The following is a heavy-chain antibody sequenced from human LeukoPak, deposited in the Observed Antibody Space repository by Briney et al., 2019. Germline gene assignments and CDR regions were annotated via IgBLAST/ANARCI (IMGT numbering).Heavy chain of an antibody. V-gene: IGHV3-11*01. J-gene: IGHJ5*02. CDR2: ISSSGSTI. D-gene: IGHD6-19*01. CDR3: AKGASSGWYLGWFDP. Sequence: GGSLRLSCAASGFTFSDYYMSWIRQAPGKGLEWVSYISSSGSTIYYADSVKGRFTISRDNAKNSLYLQMNSLRAEDTALYYCAKGASSGWYLGWFDPWGQGTLVTVSS. CDR1: GFTFSDYY.